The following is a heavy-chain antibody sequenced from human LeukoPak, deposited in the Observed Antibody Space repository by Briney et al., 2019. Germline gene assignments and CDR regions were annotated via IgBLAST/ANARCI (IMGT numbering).Heavy chain of an antibody. CDR3: ARDGGVVPAAILTG. V-gene: IGHV1-8*01. CDR2: MNPNSGNT. D-gene: IGHD2-2*01. Sequence: GASVKVSCKASGYTFTSYDINWVRQATGQGLEWMGWMNPNSGNTGYAQKFQGRVTMTRNTSISTAYMELRSLRSDDTAVYYCARDGGVVPAAILTGWGQGTLVTVSS. J-gene: IGHJ4*02. CDR1: GYTFTSYD.